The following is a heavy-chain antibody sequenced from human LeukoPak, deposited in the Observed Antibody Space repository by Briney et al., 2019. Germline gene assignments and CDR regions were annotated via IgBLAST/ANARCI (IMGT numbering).Heavy chain of an antibody. V-gene: IGHV1-2*02. J-gene: IGHJ4*02. CDR2: INPNSGGT. CDR3: ARAPSLRSWYGIDY. D-gene: IGHD6-13*01. CDR1: VYTFTDYY. Sequence: ASVTVSYKPSVYTFTDYYMHWVRQAPGQELEGMGWINPNSGGTNYAQKFQGRVTITRDTSISTAYMELSRLRSDDTAVYYCARAPSLRSWYGIDYWGQGTLVTASS.